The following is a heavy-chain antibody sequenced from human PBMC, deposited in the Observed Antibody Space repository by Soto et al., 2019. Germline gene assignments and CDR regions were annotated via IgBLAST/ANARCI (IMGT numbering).Heavy chain of an antibody. CDR3: AKFRGPSYSYYYMDV. V-gene: IGHV3-23*01. D-gene: IGHD3-16*01. CDR2: ISGSGRTT. J-gene: IGHJ6*03. CDR1: GFTFGTYA. Sequence: EVQLLESGGGLVQPGGSLRLSCAASGFTFGTYAMKWLRQAPGRGLECVSFISGSGRTTYYADSVKGRFTVSRDNSKNTMYLQINSLRAEDTALYYCAKFRGPSYSYYYMDVWGKGTTVTVSS.